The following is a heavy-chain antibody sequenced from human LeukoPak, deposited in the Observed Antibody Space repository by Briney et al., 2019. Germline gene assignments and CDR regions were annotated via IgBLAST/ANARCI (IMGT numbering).Heavy chain of an antibody. Sequence: GGSLRLSCAASGFTFDDYGMSWVRQAPGKGLEWVSGINWNGGSTGYADSVKGRFTISRDNAKNSLYLQMNSLRAEDTALYYCARRYCSSTSCYMGPLDPWGQGTLVTVSS. J-gene: IGHJ5*02. V-gene: IGHV3-20*04. CDR3: ARRYCSSTSCYMGPLDP. D-gene: IGHD2-2*02. CDR1: GFTFDDYG. CDR2: INWNGGST.